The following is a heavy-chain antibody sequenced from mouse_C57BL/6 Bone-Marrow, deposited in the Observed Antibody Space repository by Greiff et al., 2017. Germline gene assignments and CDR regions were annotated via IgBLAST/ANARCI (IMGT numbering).Heavy chain of an antibody. Sequence: QVQLQQPGAELVKPGASVKLSCKASGYTFTSHWMHWVKQRPGQGLEWIGMIHPNSGSTNYNEKFKSKATLTVDKSSSTAYMQLSSLTSEDSAVYYCARPLITTVVAHYAMDYWGQGTSVTVSS. CDR1: GYTFTSHW. CDR2: IHPNSGST. V-gene: IGHV1-64*01. J-gene: IGHJ4*01. D-gene: IGHD1-1*01. CDR3: ARPLITTVVAHYAMDY.